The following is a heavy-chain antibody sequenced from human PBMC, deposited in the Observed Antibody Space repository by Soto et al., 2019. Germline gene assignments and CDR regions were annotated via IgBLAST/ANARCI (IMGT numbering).Heavy chain of an antibody. J-gene: IGHJ6*02. CDR2: ISYDGSNK. D-gene: IGHD3-3*01. Sequence: QVQLVESGGGVVQPGRSLRLSCAASGFTFSSYGMHWVRQAPGKGLEWVAVISYDGSNKYYADSVKGRFTISRDNSKNKLYLQMNSLRAEDTAVYYCAKDERFLEWTSGVDVWGQGTTVTVSS. CDR3: AKDERFLEWTSGVDV. CDR1: GFTFSSYG. V-gene: IGHV3-30*18.